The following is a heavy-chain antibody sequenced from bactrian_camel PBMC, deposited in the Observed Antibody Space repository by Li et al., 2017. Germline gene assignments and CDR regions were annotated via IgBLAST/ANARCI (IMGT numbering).Heavy chain of an antibody. CDR3: AADFSSMTAIQALDPDLIEQRIKYNY. J-gene: IGHJ4*01. CDR1: GHTYNRYC. CDR2: LCYDGDT. Sequence: VQLVESGGGSVQAGGSLRLSCSVTSGHTYNRYCMGWFRQASGKEREGVASLCYDGDTAYADSVKGRFTISKDNAKNTLYLQMDSLKPEDTAMYYCAADFSSMTAIQALDPDLIEQRIKYNYWGQGTQVTVS. D-gene: IGHD3*01. V-gene: IGHV3S55*01.